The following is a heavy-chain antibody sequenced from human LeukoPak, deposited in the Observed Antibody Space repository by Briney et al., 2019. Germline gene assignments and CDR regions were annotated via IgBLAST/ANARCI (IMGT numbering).Heavy chain of an antibody. CDR2: IYPGDSDT. J-gene: IGHJ4*02. CDR3: ARQATTVPYARNFDY. CDR1: GYTFTNYW. Sequence: GESLKISCQGSGYTFTNYWLGWVRQMPGKGLEWMGIIYPGDSDTRYSPSFQGQVTISADKSISTAYLQWSSLKASNTAMYYCARQATTVPYARNFDYWGQGTLVTVSS. V-gene: IGHV5-51*01. D-gene: IGHD4-17*01.